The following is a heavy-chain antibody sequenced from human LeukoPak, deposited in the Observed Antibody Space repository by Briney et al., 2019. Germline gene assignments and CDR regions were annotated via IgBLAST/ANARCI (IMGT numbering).Heavy chain of an antibody. CDR3: ATALEPSIAVIDY. CDR1: GFTFSSYS. CDR2: TSGSSTYI. V-gene: IGHV3-21*01. D-gene: IGHD6-19*01. J-gene: IGHJ4*02. Sequence: PGGSLRLSCAASGFTFSSYSMTWVRQTPGKGLDWVSSTSGSSTYIYYPDPVKGRFTISRHNPKNSLYLQMNSLRADDTAVYYCATALEPSIAVIDYWGQGTLVTVSS.